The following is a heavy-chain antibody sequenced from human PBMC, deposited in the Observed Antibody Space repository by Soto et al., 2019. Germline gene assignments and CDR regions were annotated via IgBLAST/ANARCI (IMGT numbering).Heavy chain of an antibody. CDR2: IYYGGTT. V-gene: IGHV4-59*08. Sequence: SETLSLTCTVSGDSISPYYWSWIRQPPGKGLEWVGYIYYGGTTSYNPSLKSRVTISVETSKSQISLRLGSVTAADTAVYYCARQPSPWGQGTLVTVSS. J-gene: IGHJ5*02. CDR1: GDSISPYY. CDR3: ARQPSP.